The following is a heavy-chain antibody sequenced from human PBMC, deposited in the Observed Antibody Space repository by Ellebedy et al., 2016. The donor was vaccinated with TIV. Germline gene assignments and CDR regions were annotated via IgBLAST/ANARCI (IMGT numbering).Heavy chain of an antibody. CDR3: TRDLTTLAAAGTGIYYYTMDV. CDR2: IRSKAYGGTT. J-gene: IGHJ6*02. V-gene: IGHV3-49*04. CDR1: GFTFGDYA. D-gene: IGHD6-13*01. Sequence: GGSLRLXXTASGFTFGDYAMSWVRQAPGKGLEWVSFIRSKAYGGTTEYVASVKGRFTISRDDSKSIAYLQMNSLKAEDTAVYYCTRDLTTLAAAGTGIYYYTMDVWGQGTTVIVSS.